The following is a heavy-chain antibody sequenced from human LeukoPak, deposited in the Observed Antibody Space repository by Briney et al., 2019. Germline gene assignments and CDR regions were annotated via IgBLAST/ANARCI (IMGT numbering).Heavy chain of an antibody. CDR3: ARIPTNAVPSAHNGFDI. CDR1: GGSISSGNY. D-gene: IGHD6-19*01. CDR2: IYTSGST. Sequence: SETLSLTCTVSGGSISSGNYWSWIRQPAGKGLEWIGHIYTSGSTNYNPSLKSRVTISVDTSKNQFSLKLSSVTAADTSIYYCARIPTNAVPSAHNGFDIWGQGTMLTVSS. V-gene: IGHV4-61*09. J-gene: IGHJ3*02.